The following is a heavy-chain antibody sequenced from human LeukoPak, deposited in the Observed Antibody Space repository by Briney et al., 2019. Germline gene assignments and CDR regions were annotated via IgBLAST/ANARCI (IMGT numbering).Heavy chain of an antibody. V-gene: IGHV3-23*01. D-gene: IGHD4-23*01. CDR2: ISGSGGST. CDR1: GFTFSSYG. J-gene: IGHJ6*03. Sequence: GGSLRLSCAASGFTFSSYGMSWVRQAPGKGLEWVSAISGSGGSTYYADSVRGGFTISRDNSKNTLYLQMNSLRAEDTALYYCARGGDTVLTRGYYYYMDVWGKGTTVTVSS. CDR3: ARGGDTVLTRGYYYYMDV.